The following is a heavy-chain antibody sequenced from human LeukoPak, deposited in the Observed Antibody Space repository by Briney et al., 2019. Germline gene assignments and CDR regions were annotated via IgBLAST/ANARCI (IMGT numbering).Heavy chain of an antibody. Sequence: GGSLRLSCAASGFTFSSYGMHWVRQAPGKGLEWVANIKQDGSEKYYVDPVKGRFTISRDNAKNSLYLQMNSLRAEDTAVYCCAGGSVAGPIEYWGQGTLVTVSS. D-gene: IGHD6-19*01. CDR3: AGGSVAGPIEY. V-gene: IGHV3-7*01. J-gene: IGHJ4*02. CDR1: GFTFSSYG. CDR2: IKQDGSEK.